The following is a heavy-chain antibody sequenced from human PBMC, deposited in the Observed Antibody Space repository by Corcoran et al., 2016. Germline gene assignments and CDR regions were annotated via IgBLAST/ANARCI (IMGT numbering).Heavy chain of an antibody. D-gene: IGHD3-22*01. J-gene: IGHJ2*01. CDR3: ARQDWTSITMITRYWYFDL. V-gene: IGHV4-39*07. CDR2: IYYSGST. CDR1: GGSISSSSYY. Sequence: QLQLQESGPGLVKPSETLSLTCTVSGGSISSSSYYWGWIRQPPGKGLEWIGSIYYSGSTYYNPSLKSRVTISVDTSKNQFSLKLSSVTAADTAVYYCARQDWTSITMITRYWYFDLWGRGTLVTVSS.